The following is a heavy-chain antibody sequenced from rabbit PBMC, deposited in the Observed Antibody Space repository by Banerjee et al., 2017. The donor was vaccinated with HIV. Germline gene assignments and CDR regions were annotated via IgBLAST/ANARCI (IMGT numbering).Heavy chain of an antibody. D-gene: IGHD7-1*01. J-gene: IGHJ4*01. Sequence: QEQLEESGGDLVKPGRSLTLTCTASGFDLSTYYWICWVRQAPGKGLEWIACINTSSGNTVYASWAKGRFTISRTSSTTVTLQMTSLTGADTATYFCARDLAAVTGWNFGLWGPGTL. CDR1: GFDLSTYYW. CDR3: ARDLAAVTGWNFGL. CDR2: INTSSGNT. V-gene: IGHV1S45*01.